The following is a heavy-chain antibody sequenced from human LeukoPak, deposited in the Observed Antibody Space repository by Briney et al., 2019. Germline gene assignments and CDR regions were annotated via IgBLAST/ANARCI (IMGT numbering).Heavy chain of an antibody. Sequence: GGSLRLSCAASGFTFSSYAMSWVRQAPGKGLEWVSSISSSSSYIYYADSVKGRFTISRDNAKNSLYLQMNSLRAEDTAVYYCARDSLDGYRNWGQGTLVTVSS. V-gene: IGHV3-21*01. J-gene: IGHJ4*02. CDR1: GFTFSSYA. CDR3: ARDSLDGYRN. CDR2: ISSSSSYI. D-gene: IGHD5-24*01.